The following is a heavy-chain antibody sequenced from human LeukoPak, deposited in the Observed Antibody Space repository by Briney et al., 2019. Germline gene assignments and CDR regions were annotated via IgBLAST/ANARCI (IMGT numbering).Heavy chain of an antibody. CDR3: ARKGVIRYSSSWYGGIDP. CDR1: GFTFTDAW. D-gene: IGHD6-13*01. V-gene: IGHV3-33*08. CDR2: IWYDGSNK. J-gene: IGHJ5*02. Sequence: PGGSLRLSCAASGFTFTDAWMTWVRQAPGKGLEWVAVIWYDGSNKYYADSVKGRFTISRDNSKNTLYLQMNSLRAEDTAVYYCARKGVIRYSSSWYGGIDPWGQGTLVTVSS.